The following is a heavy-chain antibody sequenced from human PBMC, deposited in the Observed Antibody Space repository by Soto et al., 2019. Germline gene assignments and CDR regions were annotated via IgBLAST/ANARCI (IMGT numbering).Heavy chain of an antibody. D-gene: IGHD6-13*01. V-gene: IGHV1-69*13. CDR2: IIPIFGTA. CDR1: GGTFSSYA. J-gene: IGHJ4*02. Sequence: SVKVSCKASGGTFSSYAISWVRQAPGQGLEWMGGIIPIFGTANYAQKFQGRVTITADEYTSTAYMELSSLRSEDTAVYYCARVVAGIAVADDYWGQGSLVTVSS. CDR3: ARVVAGIAVADDY.